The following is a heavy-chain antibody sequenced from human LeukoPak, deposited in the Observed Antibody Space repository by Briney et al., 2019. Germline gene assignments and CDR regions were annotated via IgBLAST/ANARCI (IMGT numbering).Heavy chain of an antibody. CDR1: GFTFSSYW. J-gene: IGHJ4*02. Sequence: GGSLRLSCAASGFTFSSYWMSWVRQAPGKGLEWVANIKQDGSEKYYVNSVKGRFTISRDNAKNSLYLQMNSLRAEDTAVYYCARDHIVGATNFDDWGQGTLVTVSS. V-gene: IGHV3-7*01. CDR3: ARDHIVGATNFDD. CDR2: IKQDGSEK. D-gene: IGHD1-26*01.